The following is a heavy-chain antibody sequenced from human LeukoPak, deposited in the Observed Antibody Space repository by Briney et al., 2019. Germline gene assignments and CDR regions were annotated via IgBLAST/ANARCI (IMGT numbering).Heavy chain of an antibody. CDR2: IYYSGST. V-gene: IGHV4-30-4*08. CDR1: GGSFSGYY. D-gene: IGHD4-11*01. J-gene: IGHJ4*02. Sequence: PSETLSLTCAVYGGSFSGYYWSWIRQPPGKGLEWIGYIYYSGSTYYNPSLKSRVTISVDTSKNQFSLKLSPVTAADTAVYYCAREVSVTPYYFDYWGQGTLVTVSS. CDR3: AREVSVTPYYFDY.